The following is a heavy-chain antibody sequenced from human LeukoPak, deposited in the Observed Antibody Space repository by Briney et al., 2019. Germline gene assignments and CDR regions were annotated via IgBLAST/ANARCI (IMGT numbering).Heavy chain of an antibody. Sequence: GGTLRLTCAASGFTFSDHTMEWARQAPGKGLEWVSGISAGGTTFYANSVKGRFTISRDNSKNTVYLPMSRLTAEDTALYYCKICIRASDNDRVFFDYWGQGTLVAVSS. J-gene: IGHJ4*02. V-gene: IGHV3-23*01. D-gene: IGHD1-1*01. CDR1: GFTFSDHT. CDR3: KICIRASDNDRVFFDY. CDR2: ISAGGTT.